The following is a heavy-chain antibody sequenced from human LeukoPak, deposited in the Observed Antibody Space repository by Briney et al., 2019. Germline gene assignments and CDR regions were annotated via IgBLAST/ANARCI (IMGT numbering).Heavy chain of an antibody. CDR2: ISDYNGNT. V-gene: IGHV1-18*01. D-gene: IGHD3-16*02. Sequence: ASVKVFCKTSGYTFTSYGISWVLQAPGQGLEWMGWISDYNGNTNYAQKLQGRVTMTTDTSTRTAYMELRSLRSDDTAVYYCARDDLNYVWGSYRYVYFDYWGQGTLVTVSS. J-gene: IGHJ4*02. CDR3: ARDDLNYVWGSYRYVYFDY. CDR1: GYTFTSYG.